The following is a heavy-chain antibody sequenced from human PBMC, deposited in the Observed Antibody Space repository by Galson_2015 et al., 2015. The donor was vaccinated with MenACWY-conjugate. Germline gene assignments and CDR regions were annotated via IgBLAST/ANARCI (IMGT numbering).Heavy chain of an antibody. D-gene: IGHD3-10*01. CDR3: VRSDHGDFAFFRH. Sequence: SLRLSCAASGFSFSDFYMTWIRQAPGKGLEWIAYISSSGSYTEYGDSVKGRFSIPRDNVNNSLFLQMDSLKTEDTAVYYCVRSDHGDFAFFRHWGQGRLVTVSS. V-gene: IGHV3-11*06. J-gene: IGHJ4*02. CDR2: ISSSGSYT. CDR1: GFSFSDFY.